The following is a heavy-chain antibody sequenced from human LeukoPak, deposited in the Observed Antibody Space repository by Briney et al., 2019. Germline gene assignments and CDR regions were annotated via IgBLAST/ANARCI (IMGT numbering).Heavy chain of an antibody. CDR1: GFTFSSYG. J-gene: IGHJ4*02. CDR2: ISYDGSNK. V-gene: IGHV3-30*18. CDR3: AKDDGDYVELPVDYFDY. Sequence: PGRSLRLSCAASGFTFSSYGMHWVRQAPGKGLEWVAVISYDGSNKYYADSVKGRFTISRDSSKNTLYLQMNSLRAEDTAVYYCAKDDGDYVELPVDYFDYWGQGTLVTVSS. D-gene: IGHD4-17*01.